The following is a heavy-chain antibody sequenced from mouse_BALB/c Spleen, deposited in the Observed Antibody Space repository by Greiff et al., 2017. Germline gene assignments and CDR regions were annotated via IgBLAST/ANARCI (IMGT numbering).Heavy chain of an antibody. Sequence: VQLQQSGAELMKPGASVKISCKATGYTFSSYWIEWVKQRPGHGLEWIGEILPGSGSTNYNQKFKGKATLTVDKSSSTAYMQLSSLTSEDSAVYYCARRYYGSVYYFDYWGQGTTLTVSS. D-gene: IGHD1-1*01. V-gene: IGHV1-9*01. J-gene: IGHJ2*01. CDR2: ILPGSGST. CDR3: ARRYYGSVYYFDY. CDR1: GYTFSSYW.